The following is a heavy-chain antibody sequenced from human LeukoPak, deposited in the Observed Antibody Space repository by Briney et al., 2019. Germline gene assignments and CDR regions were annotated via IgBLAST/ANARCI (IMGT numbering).Heavy chain of an antibody. CDR3: IPPAAGLRRTISTEYFQH. Sequence: GGSLRLSCAAAGLTFSSYEMYWVRQAPGKGLEWVSYISGSGETIYYADSVKGRFTISRDNADKSPYLHMSSLRVEDTAIYYCIPPAAGLRRTISTEYFQHWGQGALVTVSS. CDR1: GLTFSSYE. CDR2: ISGSGETI. J-gene: IGHJ1*01. D-gene: IGHD6-13*01. V-gene: IGHV3-48*03.